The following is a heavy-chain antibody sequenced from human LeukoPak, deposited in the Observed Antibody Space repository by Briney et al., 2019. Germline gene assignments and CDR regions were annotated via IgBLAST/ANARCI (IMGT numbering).Heavy chain of an antibody. CDR1: GYSISSGYY. J-gene: IGHJ5*02. Sequence: SETLSLTCAVSGYSISSGYYWGWIRQPPGKGLEWIGSIYHSGSTYYNPSLKSRVTISVDTSKNQFSLKLSSVTAAGTAVYYCARGGGIVVVPAASVNWFDPWGQGTLVTVSS. D-gene: IGHD2-2*01. CDR3: ARGGGIVVVPAASVNWFDP. CDR2: IYHSGST. V-gene: IGHV4-38-2*01.